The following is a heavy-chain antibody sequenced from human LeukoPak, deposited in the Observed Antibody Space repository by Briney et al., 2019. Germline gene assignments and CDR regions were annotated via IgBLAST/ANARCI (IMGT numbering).Heavy chain of an antibody. Sequence: GESLKISCKGSGYSFTNYWIGWVRQMPGKGLEWMGIIYPGDSDTRYSPSFQGQVTISADKSISTAYLQWSSLKASGTAMYYCARVYDFWSGYPVGSWFDPWGQGTLVTVSS. D-gene: IGHD3-3*01. CDR1: GYSFTNYW. J-gene: IGHJ5*02. CDR2: IYPGDSDT. CDR3: ARVYDFWSGYPVGSWFDP. V-gene: IGHV5-51*01.